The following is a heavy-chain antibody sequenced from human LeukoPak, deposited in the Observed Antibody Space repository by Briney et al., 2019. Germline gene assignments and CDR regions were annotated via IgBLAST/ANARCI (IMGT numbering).Heavy chain of an antibody. Sequence: SETLSLTCTVSGGSTSPYYWGWIRQPPGKGLEWIGSIYYSGSTYYNPSLKSRVTISVDTSKNQFSLKLSSVTAADTAVYYCARPLRLHDFWSGNAFDIWGQGTMVTVSS. CDR2: IYYSGST. J-gene: IGHJ3*02. V-gene: IGHV4-39*01. CDR1: GGSTSPYY. D-gene: IGHD3-3*01. CDR3: ARPLRLHDFWSGNAFDI.